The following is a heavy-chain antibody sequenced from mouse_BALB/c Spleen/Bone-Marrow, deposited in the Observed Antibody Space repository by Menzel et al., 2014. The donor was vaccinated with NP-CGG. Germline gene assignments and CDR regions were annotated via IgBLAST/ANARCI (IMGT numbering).Heavy chain of an antibody. Sequence: QVQLQQPGAELVEPGASVKLSCKASGYTFTSYWMHWVKQRPGQGLEWIGEINPSNGRADYNEKFRSKATLTVDRSSSTAYMQLSSLTSEGSAVYYCARAGGYDGFAYWGQGTLVTVSA. CDR2: INPSNGRA. D-gene: IGHD2-2*01. V-gene: IGHV1S81*02. J-gene: IGHJ3*01. CDR3: ARAGGYDGFAY. CDR1: GYTFTSYW.